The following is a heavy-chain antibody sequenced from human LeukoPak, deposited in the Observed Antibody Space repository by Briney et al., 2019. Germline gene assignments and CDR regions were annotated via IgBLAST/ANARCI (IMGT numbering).Heavy chain of an antibody. CDR1: GFTFSDYY. J-gene: IGHJ4*02. CDR2: ISRSGGSI. CDR3: ARDGSTYYDIWSGYPY. V-gene: IGHV3-11*04. Sequence: SGGSLRLSCATSGFTFSDYYMSWIRQAPGKGLECISYISRSGGSIYYADSVEGRFTVSRDNAKNSLYLQMSSLRAEDTAVYYCARDGSTYYDIWSGYPYWGQGTLVTVSS. D-gene: IGHD3-3*01.